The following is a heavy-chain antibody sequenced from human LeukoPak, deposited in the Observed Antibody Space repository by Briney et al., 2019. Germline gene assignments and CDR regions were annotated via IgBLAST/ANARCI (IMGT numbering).Heavy chain of an antibody. D-gene: IGHD1-26*01. V-gene: IGHV3-7*05. CDR3: ARGWELDP. CDR1: GFPFSRYW. Sequence: PGGSLRLSCAASGFPFSRYWLSWVRQAPGKGLEWVANIKQDGSEKYYVDSVKGRFTISRDNAKNSLYLQMNSLRVEDTAVYYCARGWELDPWGQETLVTVSS. J-gene: IGHJ5*02. CDR2: IKQDGSEK.